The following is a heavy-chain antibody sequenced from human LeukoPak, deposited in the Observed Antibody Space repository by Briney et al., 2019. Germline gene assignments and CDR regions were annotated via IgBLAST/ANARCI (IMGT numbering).Heavy chain of an antibody. CDR2: IYTSGST. CDR1: GGSISSYY. D-gene: IGHD5-18*01. Sequence: PETLSLTCTVSGGSISSYYWSWIRQPPGKGLEWIGYIYTSGSTNYNPSLKSRVTISVDTSKNQFSLKLSSVTAADTAVYYCARGNTAMVYYYMDVWGKGTTVTVSS. V-gene: IGHV4-4*09. J-gene: IGHJ6*03. CDR3: ARGNTAMVYYYMDV.